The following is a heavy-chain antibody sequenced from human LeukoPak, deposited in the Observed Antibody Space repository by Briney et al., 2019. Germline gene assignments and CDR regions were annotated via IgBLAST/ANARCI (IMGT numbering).Heavy chain of an antibody. CDR2: ISSSTSTI. D-gene: IGHD3-10*01. CDR3: ARDSGLDY. V-gene: IGHV3-48*02. Sequence: GGSLRLSCAASGFTFSGYSMNWVRQAPGKGLEWVSYISSSTSTIYYADPVKGRFTISRDNAKNSLYLQMNSLRDDDTAVYYCARDSGLDYWGQGTLVTVSS. CDR1: GFTFSGYS. J-gene: IGHJ4*02.